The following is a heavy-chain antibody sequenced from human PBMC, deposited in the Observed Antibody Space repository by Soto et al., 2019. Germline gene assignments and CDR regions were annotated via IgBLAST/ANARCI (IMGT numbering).Heavy chain of an antibody. CDR2: ISGSGGST. CDR3: ARRGPGTYFDY. V-gene: IGHV3-23*01. J-gene: IGHJ4*02. Sequence: EVQLLDSGGGLVQPGGSLRLSCAASGFTFSSYAMNWVRQAPGKGLEWVSVISGSGGSTYYADSVKGRFTISRDNSKNTLYLQMNGLRGEDTAVYYCARRGPGTYFDYWGQGNLVTVSS. CDR1: GFTFSSYA. D-gene: IGHD6-13*01.